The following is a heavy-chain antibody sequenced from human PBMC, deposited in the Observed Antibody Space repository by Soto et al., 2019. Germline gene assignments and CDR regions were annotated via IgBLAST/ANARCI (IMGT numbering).Heavy chain of an antibody. D-gene: IGHD2-2*01. CDR3: ARIGYCSSTSCPIDY. CDR2: ISSSGSTI. V-gene: IGHV3-11*01. Sequence: PGGSLRLSCAASGFTFSDYYMSWIRQAPGKGLEWVSYISSSGSTIYYADSVKGRFTISRDNAKNSLYLQMNSLRAEDTAVYYCARIGYCSSTSCPIDYWGQGTLVTVSS. CDR1: GFTFSDYY. J-gene: IGHJ4*02.